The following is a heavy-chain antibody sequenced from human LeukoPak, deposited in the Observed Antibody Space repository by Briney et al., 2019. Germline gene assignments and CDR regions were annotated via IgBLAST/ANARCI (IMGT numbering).Heavy chain of an antibody. D-gene: IGHD3-10*02. V-gene: IGHV3-48*03. J-gene: IGHJ6*04. CDR2: ISSSGSTI. Sequence: GGSLRLSCAASGFTFSSYEMNWVRQAPGKGLEWVSYISSSGSTIYYADCVKGRFTISRDNAKNALYLQMNSLRAEDTAVYYCAELGITMIGGVWGKGTTVTISS. CDR3: AELGITMIGGV. CDR1: GFTFSSYE.